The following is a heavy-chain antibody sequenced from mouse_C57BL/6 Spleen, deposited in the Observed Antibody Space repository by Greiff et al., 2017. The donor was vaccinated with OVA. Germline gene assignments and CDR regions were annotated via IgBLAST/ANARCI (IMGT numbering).Heavy chain of an antibody. V-gene: IGHV5-17*01. CDR2: ISSGSSTI. CDR1: GFTFSDYG. D-gene: IGHD1-1*01. J-gene: IGHJ2*01. Sequence: DVKLVESGGGLVKPGGSLKLSCAASGFTFSDYGMHWVRQAPEQGLEWVAYISSGSSTIYYADTVKGRFTISGDNAENTLYLQMTSLRSEDTAMYYCARQAPYYYGSSYDYWGQGTTLTVSS. CDR3: ARQAPYYYGSSYDY.